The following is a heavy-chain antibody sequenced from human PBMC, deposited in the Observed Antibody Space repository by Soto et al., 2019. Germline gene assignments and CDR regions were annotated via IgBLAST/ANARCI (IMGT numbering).Heavy chain of an antibody. CDR2: INGRSNYV. CDR1: GFTFSTYT. D-gene: IGHD1-26*01. Sequence: EVQVVESGGGLVKPGGSLRLSCVFSGFTFSTYTMNWVRQAPGKGLEWVSSINGRSNYVYYADSVKGRFTISRDNAKNSLYLQMNRLRANDTAIYYWAREDGVVGSSSAFDRWGLGTLVTVSS. CDR3: AREDGVVGSSSAFDR. J-gene: IGHJ4*02. V-gene: IGHV3-21*01.